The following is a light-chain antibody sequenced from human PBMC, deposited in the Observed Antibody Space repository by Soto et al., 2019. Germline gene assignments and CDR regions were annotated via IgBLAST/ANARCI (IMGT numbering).Light chain of an antibody. CDR1: QSISSN. J-gene: IGKJ4*01. V-gene: IGKV3-15*01. Sequence: ETVMTQSPATLSVSPGERATLSCRASQSISSNLAWYQQKPGQAPRLLMFRTSTRATGIPARFSGSGSGTELNITISSLQSEDFAVYYCQQYNNWPRATFGGGTKVDIK. CDR3: QQYNNWPRAT. CDR2: RTS.